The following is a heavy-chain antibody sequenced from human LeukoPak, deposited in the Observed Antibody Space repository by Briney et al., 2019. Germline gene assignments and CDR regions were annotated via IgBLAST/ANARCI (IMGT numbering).Heavy chain of an antibody. V-gene: IGHV1-69*13. J-gene: IGHJ3*02. CDR3: AGATYYYDSSGYYDAFDI. CDR1: GGTFSSYA. Sequence: ASVKVSCKASGGTFSSYAISWVRQAPGQGLEWMGGIIPIFGTANYAQKFQGRVTITADESTSTAYMELSSLRSEDTAVYYCAGATYYYDSSGYYDAFDIWGQGTMVTVSS. D-gene: IGHD3-22*01. CDR2: IIPIFGTA.